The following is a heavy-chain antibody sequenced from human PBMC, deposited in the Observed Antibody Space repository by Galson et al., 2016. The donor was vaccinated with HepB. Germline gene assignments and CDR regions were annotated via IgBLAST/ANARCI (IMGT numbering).Heavy chain of an antibody. Sequence: SLRLSCAASGFTFSTYNMNWVRQAPGKGLEWVSSISSSSAYIYYADSVKGRFTISRDNAKNSLYLQMNSLRAEDTAVYYCARDHYDFWCAYIASLGGFIDYWGQGTLVTVSS. CDR2: ISSSSAYI. J-gene: IGHJ4*02. V-gene: IGHV3-21*01. D-gene: IGHD3-3*01. CDR1: GFTFSTYN. CDR3: ARDHYDFWCAYIASLGGFIDY.